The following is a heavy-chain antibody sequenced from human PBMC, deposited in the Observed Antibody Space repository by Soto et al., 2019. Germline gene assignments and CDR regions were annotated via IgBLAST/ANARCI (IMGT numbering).Heavy chain of an antibody. D-gene: IGHD1-1*01. Sequence: SETLSLTCGVYGGSFSGYQWNWIRQSPGQGLEWIGEINHSGTTKYNPSLESRINLSVDTSKKQFSLKMFSVTAADTAIYYCARGWRFDPWGQGTQVTVSS. CDR3: ARGWRFDP. V-gene: IGHV4-34*01. CDR1: GGSFSGYQ. J-gene: IGHJ5*02. CDR2: INHSGTT.